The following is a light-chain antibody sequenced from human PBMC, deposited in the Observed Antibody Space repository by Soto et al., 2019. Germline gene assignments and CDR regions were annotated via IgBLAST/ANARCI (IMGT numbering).Light chain of an antibody. CDR1: QTISSY. J-gene: IGKJ1*01. CDR3: QQYGSSLAWT. Sequence: THSPSSLSASVGNTVTITCRASQTISSYLNWYQQKPGQAPRLLIYGASTRATGIPARFSGSGSGTDFTLTISRLEPEDFAVYYCQQYGSSLAWTFGQGTKVDIK. CDR2: GAS. V-gene: IGKV3-20*01.